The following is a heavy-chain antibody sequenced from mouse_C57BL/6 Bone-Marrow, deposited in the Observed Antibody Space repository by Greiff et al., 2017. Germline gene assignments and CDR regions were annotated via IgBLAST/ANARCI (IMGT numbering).Heavy chain of an antibody. D-gene: IGHD2-2*01. CDR1: GYAFTNYL. CDR2: INPGSGGT. CDR3: AGCDIGYGCFAY. Sequence: VQLQQSGAELVRPGTSVKVSCKASGYAFTNYLIEWVKQRPGQGLEWIGVINPGSGGTNYNEKFKGKATLTADKSSSTAYMQLRSLTSEDSAVYYCAGCDIGYGCFAYWGQGTLVTVSA. V-gene: IGHV1-54*01. J-gene: IGHJ3*01.